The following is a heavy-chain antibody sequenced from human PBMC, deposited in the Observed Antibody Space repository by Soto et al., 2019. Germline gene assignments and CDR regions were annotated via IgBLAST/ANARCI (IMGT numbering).Heavy chain of an antibody. J-gene: IGHJ4*02. Sequence: QVQLVQSGAEVKKPGASVKVSCKPSGYTFISYGITWVRQAPGQGLERMGWVNIYEGTTNYAQKFQGRVTMTTDTSTSTVYLELRSLRSDDTVIYYCARERGGYSYGDYWGQGTLVTVSS. CDR3: ARERGGYSYGDY. D-gene: IGHD5-18*01. V-gene: IGHV1-18*01. CDR2: VNIYEGTT. CDR1: GYTFISYG.